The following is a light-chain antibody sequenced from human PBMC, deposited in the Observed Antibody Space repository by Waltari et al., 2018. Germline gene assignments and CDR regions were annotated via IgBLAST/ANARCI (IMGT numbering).Light chain of an antibody. CDR3: QQYYSTPFT. CDR2: WAS. Sequence: DIVMTQSPDSLAVSLGERATINCKSSQSVLYSSKNKNYLAWYQQKPGQPPKLLIYWASTRESGVPDRFSGSGSGTDFSLTIISLQAEDVAVYYCQQYYSTPFTFGPGTKVDIK. J-gene: IGKJ3*01. CDR1: QSVLYSSKNKNY. V-gene: IGKV4-1*01.